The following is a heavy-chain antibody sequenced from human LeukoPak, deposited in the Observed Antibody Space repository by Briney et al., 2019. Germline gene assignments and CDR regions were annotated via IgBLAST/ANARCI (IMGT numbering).Heavy chain of an antibody. CDR2: MSGSVIGT. J-gene: IGHJ4*02. V-gene: IGHV3-23*01. CDR1: GFTFSSYA. Sequence: GGSLRLSCAASGFTFSSYAMSWVRQVPGKGLEWVSGMSGSVIGTYYADSVKGRFTISRDNSKNTLYLQMNSLRAEDTAIYYGAKDRGSSSWFLEYWGQGTLVTVSS. D-gene: IGHD6-13*01. CDR3: AKDRGSSSWFLEY.